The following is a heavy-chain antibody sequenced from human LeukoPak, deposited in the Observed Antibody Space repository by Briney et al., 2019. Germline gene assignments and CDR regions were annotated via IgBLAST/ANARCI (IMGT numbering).Heavy chain of an antibody. V-gene: IGHV3-53*01. CDR2: IYSGGST. J-gene: IGHJ3*02. CDR3: AREEQPHNAFDT. D-gene: IGHD1/OR15-1a*01. CDR1: GFTVSSNY. Sequence: SRGSRSPSCAASGFTVSSNYVSWVRQAPGKGLEWVSVIYSGGSTYYTDSVKGRSTISRDNSKNTLYLQMNSPRAEDTAVYYCAREEQPHNAFDTRGDGEMVTVSS.